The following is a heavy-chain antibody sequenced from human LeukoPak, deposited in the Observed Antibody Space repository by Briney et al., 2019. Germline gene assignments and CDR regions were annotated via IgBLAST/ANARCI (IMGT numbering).Heavy chain of an antibody. CDR2: INTNTGNP. J-gene: IGHJ4*02. D-gene: IGHD3-22*01. CDR1: GYTFTSYA. Sequence: GASVKVSCKASGYTFTSYAMDWVRQAPGQGLEWMGWINTNTGNPTYAQGFTGRFVFSLDTSVSTAYLQISSLKAEDTAVYYRASHGSSGYSHLDYWGQGTLVTVSS. V-gene: IGHV7-4-1*02. CDR3: ASHGSSGYSHLDY.